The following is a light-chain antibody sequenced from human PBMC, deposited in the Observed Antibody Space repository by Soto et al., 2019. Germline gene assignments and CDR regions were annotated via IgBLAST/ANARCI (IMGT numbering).Light chain of an antibody. Sequence: DIPMTQSPSSLSASVGDRVTIACRASQSISSFLSWYQLKPGKAPKLLIYAASSLQSGVPSRFSGSGSGTDFTLTISSLQPEDFATYYCQQSYSTPRTFGQGTKLEIK. J-gene: IGKJ2*01. CDR2: AAS. CDR1: QSISSF. CDR3: QQSYSTPRT. V-gene: IGKV1-39*01.